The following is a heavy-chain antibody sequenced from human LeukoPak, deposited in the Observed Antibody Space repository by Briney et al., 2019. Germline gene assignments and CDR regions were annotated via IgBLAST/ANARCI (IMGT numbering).Heavy chain of an antibody. V-gene: IGHV3-23*01. CDR2: ISGSGGST. D-gene: IGHD3-16*01. Sequence: GGSLRLSCAASGFTFSDYAMNWVRQAPGKGLEWVSAISGSGGSTYYADSVKGRFTISRDNSKNTLYLQMNSLRAEDTAVYYCAKDRDMITFGGAWGQGTLVTVSS. CDR3: AKDRDMITFGGA. J-gene: IGHJ5*02. CDR1: GFTFSDYA.